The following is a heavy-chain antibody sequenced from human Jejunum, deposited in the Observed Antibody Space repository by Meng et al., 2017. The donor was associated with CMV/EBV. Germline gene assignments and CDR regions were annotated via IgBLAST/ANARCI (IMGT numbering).Heavy chain of an antibody. J-gene: IGHJ4*02. CDR2: IYYSGNT. D-gene: IGHD4-23*01. CDR3: ARDPYGGNSGIDF. Sequence: VSGGSIRTDAPYWSWIRQQPGKGLEWIGYIYYSGNTFYNPSLKSRVTMSVDTSKNQFSLKLSSVTAADTAVYYCARDPYGGNSGIDFWGQGTLVTVSS. V-gene: IGHV4-31*02. CDR1: GGSIRTDAPY.